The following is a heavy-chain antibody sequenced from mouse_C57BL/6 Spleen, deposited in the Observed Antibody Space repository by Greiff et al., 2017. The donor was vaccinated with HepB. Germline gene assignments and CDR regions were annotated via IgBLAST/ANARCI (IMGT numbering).Heavy chain of an antibody. Sequence: QVQLQQSGAELVKPGASVKLSCKASGYTFTEYTIHWVKQRSGQGLEWIGWFYPGSGSIKYNEKFKDKATLTADKSSSTVYMELSRLTSEDSAVYFCARHEEGWGYDYDTGFDYWGQGTTLTVSS. J-gene: IGHJ2*01. D-gene: IGHD2-4*01. CDR3: ARHEEGWGYDYDTGFDY. CDR2: FYPGSGSI. CDR1: GYTFTEYT. V-gene: IGHV1-62-2*01.